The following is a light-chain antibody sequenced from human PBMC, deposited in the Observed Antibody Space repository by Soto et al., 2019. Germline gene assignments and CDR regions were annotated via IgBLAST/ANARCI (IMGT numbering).Light chain of an antibody. J-gene: IGKJ1*01. Sequence: DIVMTQSPDSLAVSLGERATINCNSSQSVLYSSNNKNYLAWYQQKPGQPPKLLIYWASTRESGVPDRFSGSGSGTDFTLTISSLQAEDVAVYYCQQYYSTPTFGQGTKVDIK. CDR2: WAS. CDR1: QSVLYSSNNKNY. V-gene: IGKV4-1*01. CDR3: QQYYSTPT.